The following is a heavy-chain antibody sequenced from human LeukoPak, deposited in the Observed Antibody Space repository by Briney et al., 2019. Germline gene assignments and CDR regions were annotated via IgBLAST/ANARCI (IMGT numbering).Heavy chain of an antibody. CDR2: IYYSGST. CDR1: GGSFSGYY. V-gene: IGHV4-59*01. Sequence: SETLSLTCAVYGGSFSGYYWSWIRQPPGKGLEWIGYIYYSGSTNYNPSLKSRVTISVDTSKNQFSLKLSSVTAADTAVYYCARGSITNYAFDIWGQGTMVTVSS. J-gene: IGHJ3*02. D-gene: IGHD3-3*01. CDR3: ARGSITNYAFDI.